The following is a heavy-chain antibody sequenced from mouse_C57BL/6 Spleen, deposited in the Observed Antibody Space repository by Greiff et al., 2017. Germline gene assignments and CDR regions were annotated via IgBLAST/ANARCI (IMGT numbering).Heavy chain of an antibody. CDR1: GYTFTSYW. Sequence: VQLQQPGAELVKPGASVKLSCKASGYTFTSYWMQWVKQRPGQGLEWIGEIDPSDRYTNYNQKFKGKATLTVDTSSSTAYMQLSSLTSEDSAVYYCARDDYDEIFAYWGQGTLVTVSA. D-gene: IGHD2-4*01. V-gene: IGHV1-50*01. J-gene: IGHJ3*01. CDR2: IDPSDRYT. CDR3: ARDDYDEIFAY.